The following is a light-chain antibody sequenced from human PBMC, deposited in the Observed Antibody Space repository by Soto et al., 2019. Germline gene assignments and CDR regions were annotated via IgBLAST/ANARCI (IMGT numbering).Light chain of an antibody. CDR3: QQYSTLPHT. J-gene: IGKJ2*01. V-gene: IGKV3-20*01. CDR1: QIVNTFY. Sequence: EVVLSQSPGTLSLSPGESATLSCRASQIVNTFYLAWYQQKPGQAPRLLIYGASSRATDIPDRFSGSGSGTDFTLTISRLEPEDFVVYYCQQYSTLPHTFGQGTKLEVK. CDR2: GAS.